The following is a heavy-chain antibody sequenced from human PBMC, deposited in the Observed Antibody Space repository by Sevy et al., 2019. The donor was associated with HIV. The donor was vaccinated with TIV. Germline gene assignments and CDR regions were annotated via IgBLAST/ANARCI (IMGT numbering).Heavy chain of an antibody. V-gene: IGHV4-30-4*01. J-gene: IGHJ4*02. CDR2: IFYSGST. D-gene: IGHD3-16*01. CDR3: VRSRAGGGSLFFDN. Sequence: SETLSLTCTVSGGSISSDDYYWSWSRQPPGKGLEWIRYIFYSGSTYYNPSLKSRVTIPGGTSKNQFSLKLSSVTAADTAVYYCVRSRAGGGSLFFDNWGQGTLVTVSS. CDR1: GGSISSDDYY.